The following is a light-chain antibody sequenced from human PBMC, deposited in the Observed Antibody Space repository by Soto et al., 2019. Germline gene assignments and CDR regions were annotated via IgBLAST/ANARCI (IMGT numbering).Light chain of an antibody. CDR1: QSVNSLF. V-gene: IGKV3-20*01. CDR2: CTT. J-gene: IGKJ5*01. Sequence: EIVLTQSPGTLSLSPGERATLSCRASQSVNSLFFGWHQQKHRQAPRLLIYCTTNRAAGIPDRFSGSGSGTDFTLTISRLEPEDFAVYYCQQYGNSPITFGQGTRLEIK. CDR3: QQYGNSPIT.